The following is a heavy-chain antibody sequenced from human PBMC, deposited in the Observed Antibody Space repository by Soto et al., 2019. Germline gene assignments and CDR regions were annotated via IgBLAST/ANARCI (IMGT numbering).Heavy chain of an antibody. V-gene: IGHV3-30-3*01. CDR1: GFTFSSYA. J-gene: IGHJ4*02. D-gene: IGHD3-22*01. CDR2: ISYAGSNK. Sequence: PGGSLRLSCAASGFTFSSYAMHWVRQAPGKGLEWVAIISYAGSNKYYADSVKGRFTISRDNSKNTLYLQMNSLRAEDTAVYYCASSGYYEGPFDYWAREPWSPSP. CDR3: ASSGYYEGPFDY.